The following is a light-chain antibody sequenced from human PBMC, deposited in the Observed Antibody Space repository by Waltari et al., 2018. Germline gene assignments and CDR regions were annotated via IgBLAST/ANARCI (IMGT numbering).Light chain of an antibody. Sequence: SYDLTQPPSVSASPGQTASIACFGDKLGDKYVSWYQQKPGQSPVLVIYQDTKRPSVIPGRLSAANSGNTATLTVSETQAVDAASYYCQTWDSNTVVFGGGTTLTVL. J-gene: IGLJ2*01. CDR2: QDT. CDR3: QTWDSNTVV. CDR1: KLGDKY. V-gene: IGLV3-1*01.